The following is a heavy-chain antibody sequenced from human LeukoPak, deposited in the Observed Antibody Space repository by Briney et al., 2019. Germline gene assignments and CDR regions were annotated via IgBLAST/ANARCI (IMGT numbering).Heavy chain of an antibody. D-gene: IGHD3-9*01. CDR3: ARAYYDILTGYSRLFDY. J-gene: IGHJ4*02. CDR2: INHSGST. Sequence: SETLSLTCAVYGGSSSGYYWSWIRQPPGKGLEWIGEINHSGSTNYNPSLKSRVTISVDTSKNQFSLKLSSVTAADTAVYYCARAYYDILTGYSRLFDYWGQGTLVTVSS. V-gene: IGHV4-34*01. CDR1: GGSSSGYY.